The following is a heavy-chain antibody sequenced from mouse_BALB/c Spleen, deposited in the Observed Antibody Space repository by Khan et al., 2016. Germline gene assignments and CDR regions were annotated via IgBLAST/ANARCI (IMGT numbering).Heavy chain of an antibody. J-gene: IGHJ3*01. CDR1: GFTFNTNA. Sequence: EVQLVESGGGLVQPRGSLKLSCAASGFTFNTNAMNWVRQAPGKGLEWVSRIRSKSNNYATYYDDSVKDRFTISRDDSQSMLYLQMNNLKTEDTAMSYSVRDSPFAYLGQGTLVTVSA. CDR2: IRSKSNNYAT. V-gene: IGHV10S3*01. CDR3: VRDSPFAY.